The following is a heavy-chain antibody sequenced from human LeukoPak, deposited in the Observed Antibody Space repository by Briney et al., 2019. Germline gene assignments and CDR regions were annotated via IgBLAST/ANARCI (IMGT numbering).Heavy chain of an antibody. CDR2: IYYSGST. CDR3: ASHNPGYSSSWYPGGAFDI. CDR1: GGSISSSSYY. V-gene: IGHV4-39*01. Sequence: SETLSLTCTVSGGSISSSSYYWGWIRQPPGKGLEWIGSIYYSGSTYYNPSLKSRVTISVDTSKNQLSLKLSSVTAADTAVYYCASHNPGYSSSWYPGGAFDIWGQGTMVTVSS. J-gene: IGHJ3*02. D-gene: IGHD6-13*01.